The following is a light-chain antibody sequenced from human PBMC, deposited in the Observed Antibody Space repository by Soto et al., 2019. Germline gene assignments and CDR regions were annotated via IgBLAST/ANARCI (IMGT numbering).Light chain of an antibody. J-gene: IGKJ1*01. CDR3: QQYGSSRT. CDR2: GAS. V-gene: IGKV3-20*01. CDR1: QSVSSSY. Sequence: DNVLTQSPGTLSLSPGERATLSCRASQSVSSSYLAWYQQKPGQAPRLLIYGASSRATGIPDRFSGSGSGTDFTLTISRLEPEDFAMYYCQQYGSSRTFGQGTKVEIK.